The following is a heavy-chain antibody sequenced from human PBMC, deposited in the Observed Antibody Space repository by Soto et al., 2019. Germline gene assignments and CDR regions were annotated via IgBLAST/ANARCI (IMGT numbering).Heavy chain of an antibody. CDR3: AKDGQQLVPTYYYYGMDV. CDR1: GFTFSTYA. D-gene: IGHD6-13*01. V-gene: IGHV3-23*01. Sequence: PGGYLRLSCAASGFTFSTYAMSWVRQAPGKGLEWVSAISGSTGTTYYADSVTGRFTISRDNSKNTLYLQMNSLRAEDTAVYYCAKDGQQLVPTYYYYGMDVWGQGTTVTVSS. J-gene: IGHJ6*02. CDR2: ISGSTGTT.